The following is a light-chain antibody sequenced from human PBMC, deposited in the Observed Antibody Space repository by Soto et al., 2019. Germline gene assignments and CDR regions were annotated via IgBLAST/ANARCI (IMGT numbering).Light chain of an antibody. Sequence: QAVVTQPPSASGTPGQRVTISCSGSSSNIETNTVNWYQQLPRTAPKLLIYKNNQRPSGVPDRFSGSKSGTSASLAISGLQSEDEADYYCAAWDDSLNGPHFVFGSGTQLTVL. V-gene: IGLV1-44*01. CDR3: AAWDDSLNGPHFV. J-gene: IGLJ7*01. CDR1: SSNIETNT. CDR2: KNN.